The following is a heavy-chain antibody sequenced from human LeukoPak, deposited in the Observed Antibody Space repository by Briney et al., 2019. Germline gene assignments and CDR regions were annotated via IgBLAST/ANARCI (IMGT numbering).Heavy chain of an antibody. Sequence: GGSLRLSCAASGFTFSSYNMIWVRQAPGQGLEWVSSIGSYNEYIHYADSVKGRFTISRDDAKNSLYLQMNSLRVEETAVYYCATYRQSSFDDWGQGTLVTVSS. CDR1: GFTFSSYN. V-gene: IGHV3-21*01. CDR3: ATYRQSSFDD. J-gene: IGHJ4*02. D-gene: IGHD1-14*01. CDR2: IGSYNEYI.